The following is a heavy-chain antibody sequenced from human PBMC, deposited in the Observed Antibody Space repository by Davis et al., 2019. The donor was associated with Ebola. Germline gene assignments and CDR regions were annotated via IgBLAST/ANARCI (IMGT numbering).Heavy chain of an antibody. CDR1: GYTFTVYW. J-gene: IGHJ3*02. CDR3: ARRKLESGNYCDAFDI. CDR2: IYPGDSDV. Sequence: PGGSLRLSCQGFGYTFTVYWIGWVRQMPGKGLEWMGIIYPGDSDVTYSPSFQGQVTISADKSISPVYLQWSSLTASDTAMYYCARRKLESGNYCDAFDIWGQGTMVTVSS. V-gene: IGHV5-51*01. D-gene: IGHD1-1*01.